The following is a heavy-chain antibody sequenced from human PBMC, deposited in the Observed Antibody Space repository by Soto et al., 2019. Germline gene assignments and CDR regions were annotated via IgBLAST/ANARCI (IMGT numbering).Heavy chain of an antibody. D-gene: IGHD6-19*01. J-gene: IGHJ5*02. CDR2: ISGSGGST. Sequence: GGSLRLSCAASGFTFSSYAMSWVRQAPGKGLEWVSAISGSGGSTYYADSVKGRFTISRDNSKNTLYLQMNSLRAEDTAVYYCAKDFQWLVPPNNWFDPWGQGTLVTVSS. CDR1: GFTFSSYA. CDR3: AKDFQWLVPPNNWFDP. V-gene: IGHV3-23*01.